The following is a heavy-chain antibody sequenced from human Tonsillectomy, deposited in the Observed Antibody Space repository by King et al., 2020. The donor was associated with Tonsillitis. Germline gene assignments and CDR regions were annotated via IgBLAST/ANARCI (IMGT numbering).Heavy chain of an antibody. CDR1: GFTFSSYS. Sequence: VQLVESGGGLVQPGGSLRLSCAASGFTFSSYSMNWVRQAPGKGLEWVSYISSSSSTIYYADSVKGRFTISRDNAKNSLYLQMNSLRDEDTAVYYCARGDQQLLAKPLNWFDPWGQGTLVTVSS. CDR2: ISSSSSTI. CDR3: ARGDQQLLAKPLNWFDP. D-gene: IGHD6-19*01. J-gene: IGHJ5*02. V-gene: IGHV3-48*02.